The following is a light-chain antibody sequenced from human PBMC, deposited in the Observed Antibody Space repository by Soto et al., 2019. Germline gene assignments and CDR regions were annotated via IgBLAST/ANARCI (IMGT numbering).Light chain of an antibody. CDR3: QQYNSYPRT. CDR1: QDIGSS. V-gene: IGKV1-16*01. J-gene: IGKJ1*01. CDR2: AAS. Sequence: DIQMTQSPSSLSVSVEDRVTITCRASQDIGSSLGWFQQKPGKAPKSLIYAASTLQVGVPSRFSSSGSGTDFILTISSLQPEDFATYYCQQYNSYPRTFGQGTKVEIK.